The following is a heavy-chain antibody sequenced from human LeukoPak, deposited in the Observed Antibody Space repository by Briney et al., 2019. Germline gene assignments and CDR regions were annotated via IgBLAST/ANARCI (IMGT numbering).Heavy chain of an antibody. D-gene: IGHD6-19*01. Sequence: SETLSLTCTVSGYSISSGYFWGWIRQPPGKGLEWIASIYHSGSTYYSPSLKSRVTISVDTSKNQFSLKLSSVTAADTAVYYCARPRPYSSGWYDGDYWGQGTLVTVSS. CDR1: GYSISSGYF. CDR2: IYHSGST. CDR3: ARPRPYSSGWYDGDY. J-gene: IGHJ4*02. V-gene: IGHV4-38-2*02.